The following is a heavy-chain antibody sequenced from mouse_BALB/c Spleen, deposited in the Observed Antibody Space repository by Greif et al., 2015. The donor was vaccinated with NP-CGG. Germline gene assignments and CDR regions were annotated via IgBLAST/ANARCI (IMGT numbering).Heavy chain of an antibody. CDR1: GYAFSSYW. D-gene: IGHD1-1*01. CDR3: AGEDYGTRYFDV. CDR2: IYPGDGDT. J-gene: IGHJ1*01. V-gene: IGHV1-80*01. Sequence: QVQLQQPGAELVRPGSSVKISCKASGYAFSSYWMNWVKQRPGQGLEWIGQIYPGDGDTNYNGKFKGKATLTADKSSSTAYMQLSSLTSEDSAVYFCAGEDYGTRYFDVWGAGTTVTVSS.